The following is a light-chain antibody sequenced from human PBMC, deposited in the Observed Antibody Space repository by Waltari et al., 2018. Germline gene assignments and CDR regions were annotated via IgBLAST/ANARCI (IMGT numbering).Light chain of an antibody. Sequence: QSALTQPASVSGSPGQSIPISCAGTTSDIGYYNFVSRYQQHPGKAPKLMIFDVNRWPSGVSHRFSGSKAGNTASLTISGLQAEDEADYFCASYTSTNTVLFGGGTKVTVL. V-gene: IGLV2-14*03. J-gene: IGLJ2*01. CDR2: DVN. CDR3: ASYTSTNTVL. CDR1: TSDIGYYNF.